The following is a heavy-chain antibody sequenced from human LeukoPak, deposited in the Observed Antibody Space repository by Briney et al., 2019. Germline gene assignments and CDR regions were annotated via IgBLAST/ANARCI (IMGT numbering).Heavy chain of an antibody. J-gene: IGHJ4*02. CDR2: TYYRSKWYN. D-gene: IGHD3-10*01. Sequence: SQTLSLTCAISGDSVSSNSAAWNWIRQSPSRGLEWLGRTYYRSKWYNDYAVSVKSRITINPDTSKNQFSLQLYSVTPEDTAVYYCARAHYGSGSYYDGFDYWGQETLVTVSS. CDR1: GDSVSSNSAA. V-gene: IGHV6-1*01. CDR3: ARAHYGSGSYYDGFDY.